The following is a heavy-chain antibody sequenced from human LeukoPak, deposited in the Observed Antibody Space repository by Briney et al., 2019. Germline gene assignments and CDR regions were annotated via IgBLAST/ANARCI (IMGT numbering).Heavy chain of an antibody. Sequence: PGRSLRLSCADSGLTFSSHAMHWARQAPGKGLEWVASINHNGNVNYYVDSVKGRFTISRDNAKNSLYLQMSNLRAEDTAVYFCARGGGLDVWGQGATVTVSS. CDR3: ARGGGLDV. V-gene: IGHV3-7*03. D-gene: IGHD3-16*01. J-gene: IGHJ6*02. CDR2: INHNGNVN. CDR1: GLTFSSHA.